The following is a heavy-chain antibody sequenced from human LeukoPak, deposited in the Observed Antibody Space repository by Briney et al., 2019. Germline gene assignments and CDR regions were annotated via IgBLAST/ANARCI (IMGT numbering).Heavy chain of an antibody. Sequence: GGSLRLSCAASGFTFSSYSMNWVRQAPGKGLEWVSSISSSSSYIYYADSVKGRFTIPRDNAKNSLYLQMNSLRAEDTAVYYCARVGVDLGGNILDVMDVWGQGTTVTVSS. CDR1: GFTFSSYS. J-gene: IGHJ6*02. CDR3: ARVGVDLGGNILDVMDV. CDR2: ISSSSSYI. D-gene: IGHD3-16*01. V-gene: IGHV3-21*01.